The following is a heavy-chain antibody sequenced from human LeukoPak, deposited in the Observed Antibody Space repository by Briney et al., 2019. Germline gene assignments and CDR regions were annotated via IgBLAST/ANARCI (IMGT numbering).Heavy chain of an antibody. V-gene: IGHV4-34*01. CDR1: GGSFSGYY. CDR3: VGPVRYYYDSSGYYPYYFDY. Sequence: SETLSLTCAVYGGSFSGYYWSWIRQPPGKGLEWNGEINHSGSTNYNPSLKSRVAISVDTSKNQFSLKLSSVTAAATAVDYFVGPVRYYYDSSGYYPYYFDYWGQGTLVTVSS. D-gene: IGHD3-22*01. J-gene: IGHJ4*02. CDR2: INHSGST.